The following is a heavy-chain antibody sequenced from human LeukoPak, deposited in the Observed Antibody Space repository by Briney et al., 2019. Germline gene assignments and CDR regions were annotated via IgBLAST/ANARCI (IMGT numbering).Heavy chain of an antibody. D-gene: IGHD1-14*01. J-gene: IGHJ4*02. CDR3: ARGPNNNRSGLDF. V-gene: IGHV3-74*01. CDR2: ISPTGSTT. Sequence: PGGSLRLSCTASGFSFSGHWMHWARQLPGKGLVWVSRISPTGSTTSYADSVKGRFTVSRDNAKNTLYLQVNNLRAEDTGVYYCARGPNNNRSGLDFWGQGTLLTVSS. CDR1: GFSFSGHW.